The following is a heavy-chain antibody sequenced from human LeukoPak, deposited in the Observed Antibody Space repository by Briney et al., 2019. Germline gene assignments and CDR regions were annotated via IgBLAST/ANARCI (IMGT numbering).Heavy chain of an antibody. V-gene: IGHV3-23*01. CDR1: GFTFSSYA. CDR2: VSGSNGNT. Sequence: PGGSLRLSCAASGFTFSSYAMSWVRQAPGEGLEWVSTVSGSNGNTHYADSVKGRFTISRDNSKNTLYLQMNSLRAEDTAVYYCVRESPVAAVGRSWFHPWGQGTLVTVSS. CDR3: VRESPVAAVGRSWFHP. J-gene: IGHJ5*02. D-gene: IGHD6-13*01.